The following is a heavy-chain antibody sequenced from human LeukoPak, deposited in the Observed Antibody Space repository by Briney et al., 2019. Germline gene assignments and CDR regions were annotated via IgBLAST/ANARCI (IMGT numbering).Heavy chain of an antibody. CDR1: GFTFSSYS. D-gene: IGHD5-18*01. CDR2: ISSSSSYI. Sequence: GGSLRLSCAASGFTFSSYSMNWVRQAPGKGLEWVSSISSSSSYIYYADSVKGRFTISRDNSKNSLYLQMNSLRAEDTAVYYCARDPGYNYGFDYWGQGTLVTVSS. V-gene: IGHV3-21*01. J-gene: IGHJ4*02. CDR3: ARDPGYNYGFDY.